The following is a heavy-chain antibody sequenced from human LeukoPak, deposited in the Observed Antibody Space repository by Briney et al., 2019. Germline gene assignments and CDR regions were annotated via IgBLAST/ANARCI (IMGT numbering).Heavy chain of an antibody. CDR1: GFTFSGYS. J-gene: IGHJ4*02. CDR3: ARALRFRYSSS. CDR2: ISSSSSYI. Sequence: GGSLRLSCAASGFTFSGYSMNWVRQAPGKGLEWVSSISSSSSYIYYADSVKGRFTISRDNAKNSLYLQMNSLRAEDTAVYYCARALRFRYSSSWGQGTLVTVSS. D-gene: IGHD6-13*01. V-gene: IGHV3-21*01.